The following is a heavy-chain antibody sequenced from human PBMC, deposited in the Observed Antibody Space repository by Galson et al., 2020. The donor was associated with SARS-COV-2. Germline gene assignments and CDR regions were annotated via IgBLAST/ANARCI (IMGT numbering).Heavy chain of an antibody. Sequence: GGSLRLSCAPSGLSFNRAWMNWVRQPPGKGLEWVARIKSNPAGGTTNYAAAVKGRFLISRDASRNTVYLQMNTLRVEDTAVYYCTADPPGGNSDYFASWGRGTMVTGSS. CDR1: GLSFNRAW. J-gene: IGHJ4*01. CDR2: IKSNPAGGTT. V-gene: IGHV3-15*01. CDR3: TADPPGGNSDYFAS. D-gene: IGHD1-26*01.